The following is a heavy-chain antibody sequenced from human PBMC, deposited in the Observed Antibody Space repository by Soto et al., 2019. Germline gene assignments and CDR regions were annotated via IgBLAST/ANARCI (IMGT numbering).Heavy chain of an antibody. D-gene: IGHD6-13*01. Sequence: QVQLVQSGAAVKKPGASVKVSCKASGYTFTGYYMHWVRQAPGQGLEWMGWINPNTGGTNYAQKFQGRVTMTRHTSISSACMELSRLGSDDTALYYGARGDSWYFGWYFALWGRGTLVTVSS. CDR1: GYTFTGYY. V-gene: IGHV1-2*02. CDR3: ARGDSWYFGWYFAL. J-gene: IGHJ2*01. CDR2: INPNTGGT.